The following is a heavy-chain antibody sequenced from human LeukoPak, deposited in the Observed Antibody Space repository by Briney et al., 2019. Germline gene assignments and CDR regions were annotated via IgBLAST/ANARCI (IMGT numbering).Heavy chain of an antibody. CDR2: IIPIFNTT. D-gene: IGHD3-3*01. Sequence: SVKVSCKASGGTFSNYAIVWVRQAPGQGLEWMGGIIPIFNTTNYAQKFQGRVTITADESTSTAYMELSSLTSEDTAFYYCATCAIFGVRYYQYMDVRGKGTTVTVSS. V-gene: IGHV1-69*13. J-gene: IGHJ6*03. CDR1: GGTFSNYA. CDR3: ATCAIFGVRYYQYMDV.